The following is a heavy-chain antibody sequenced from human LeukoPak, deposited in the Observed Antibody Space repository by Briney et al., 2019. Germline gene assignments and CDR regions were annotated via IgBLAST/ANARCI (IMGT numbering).Heavy chain of an antibody. CDR1: GLTFSSYA. CDR3: AKTPFHFCWFLSRFDP. D-gene: IGHD3-3*02. CDR2: ISGSGGST. Sequence: GGSLRLSCAASGLTFSSYAMSWVRQAPGKGLEWVSSISGSGGSTYYADSVKGRFSISRDNSKNTLYLQMNSLRAEDPAGYYFAKTPFHFCWFLSRFDPWGQGTLVTVSS. V-gene: IGHV3-23*01. J-gene: IGHJ5*02.